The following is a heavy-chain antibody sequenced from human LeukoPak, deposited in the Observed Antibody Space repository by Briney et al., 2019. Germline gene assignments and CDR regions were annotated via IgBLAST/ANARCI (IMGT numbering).Heavy chain of an antibody. CDR3: AREGSSGKFDP. J-gene: IGHJ5*02. CDR2: INPSSGGT. Sequence: ASVKVSCKAFGYSFNAYYMHWVRQAPGQGPEWMGWINPSSGGTNYAQKFQGRVTLTRDTSITTSYMELSRLRSDDTAVYYCAREGSSGKFDPWGQGTLVTVSS. V-gene: IGHV1-2*02. D-gene: IGHD3-22*01. CDR1: GYSFNAYY.